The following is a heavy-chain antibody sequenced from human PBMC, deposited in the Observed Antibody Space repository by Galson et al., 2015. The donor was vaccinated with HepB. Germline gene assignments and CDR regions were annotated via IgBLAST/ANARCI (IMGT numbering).Heavy chain of an antibody. CDR1: GGTFSSYA. Sequence: SVKVSCKASGGTFSSYAISWVRQAPGQGLEWMGGIIPILGIANYAQKFQGRVTITADKSTSTAYMELSSLRSEDTAVYYCATRYCSGGSCQTNIDYWGQGTLVTVSS. D-gene: IGHD2-15*01. CDR3: ATRYCSGGSCQTNIDY. J-gene: IGHJ4*02. CDR2: IIPILGIA. V-gene: IGHV1-69*10.